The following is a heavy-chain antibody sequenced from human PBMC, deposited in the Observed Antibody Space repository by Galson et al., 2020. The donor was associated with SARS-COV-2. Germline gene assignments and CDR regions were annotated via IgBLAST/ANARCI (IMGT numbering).Heavy chain of an antibody. Sequence: SQSLSLSCTVSVGSISIISYYGGWFRQQPGRGLAWTGSSYYSRSTYYNPSLKSRVTISVDTSKNQFSLKLSSVTAADTAVYYCARARPWSGEYSYYYYYYMDVCGKGTTLTVSS. D-gene: IGHD3-3*01. V-gene: IGHV4-39*07. CDR2: SYYSRST. J-gene: IGHJ6*03. CDR3: ARARPWSGEYSYYYYYYMDV. CDR1: VGSISIISYY.